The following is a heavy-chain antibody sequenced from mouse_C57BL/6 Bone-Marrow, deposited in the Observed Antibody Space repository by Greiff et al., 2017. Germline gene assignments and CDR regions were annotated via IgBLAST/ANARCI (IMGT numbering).Heavy chain of an antibody. CDR2: SRNNANGYTT. Sequence: EVKLVESGGGLVQSGRSLRLSCATSGFTFSDFYMEWVRQAPGKGLEWIGASRNNANGYTTEYSASGKGRFIVSRDTSQSILYLQMHALRAEDTAIYYCARDPHYYCSSYWYFDVRGTGTAVPVSS. CDR3: ARDPHYYCSSYWYFDV. D-gene: IGHD1-1*01. J-gene: IGHJ1*03. V-gene: IGHV7-1*01. CDR1: GFTFSDFY.